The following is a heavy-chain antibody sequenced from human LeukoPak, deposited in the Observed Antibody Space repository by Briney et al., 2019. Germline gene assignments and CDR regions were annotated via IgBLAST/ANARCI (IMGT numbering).Heavy chain of an antibody. CDR1: GYTFTSYD. V-gene: IGHV1-8*01. D-gene: IGHD6-19*01. CDR3: ARGPIAVAGHGD. J-gene: IGHJ4*02. Sequence: GASVKVSCKASGYTFTSYDINWVRQATGQGLEWMGWMNPNSGNTGYAQKFQGRVTMTRNTSISTAYMELSSLRSEDTAVYYCARGPIAVAGHGDWGQGTLVTVSS. CDR2: MNPNSGNT.